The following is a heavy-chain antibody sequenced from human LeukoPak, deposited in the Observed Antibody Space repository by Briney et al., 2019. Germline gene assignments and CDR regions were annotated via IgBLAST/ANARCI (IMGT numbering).Heavy chain of an antibody. CDR1: GFTFRSYE. CDR2: ISSGGSTK. J-gene: IGHJ5*02. Sequence: GGSLILSCAASGFTFRSYEMNWVRQAPGKGLEWVSCISSGGSTKYYADSVKGRFTISRDNAKNSLYLQMNSLRAEDTAVYYCARDRWFDPWGQGTLVTVSS. CDR3: ARDRWFDP. V-gene: IGHV3-48*03.